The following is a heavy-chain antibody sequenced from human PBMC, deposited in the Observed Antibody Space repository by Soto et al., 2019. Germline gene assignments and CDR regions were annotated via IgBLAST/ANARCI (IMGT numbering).Heavy chain of an antibody. J-gene: IGHJ4*02. CDR1: GGSISSYY. Sequence: SETLSLTCTVSGGSISSYYWSWMRQPPGKGLEWIGYIYYSGSTNYNPSLKSRLTLSVDTSKNQFSLELSSVTAADTAVYYCARLGPYNDNVGYYFDYWGQGSLVTVSS. D-gene: IGHD3-22*01. CDR2: IYYSGST. V-gene: IGHV4-59*01. CDR3: ARLGPYNDNVGYYFDY.